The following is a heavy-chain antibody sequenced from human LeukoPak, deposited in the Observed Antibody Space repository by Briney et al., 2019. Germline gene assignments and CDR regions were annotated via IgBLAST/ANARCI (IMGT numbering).Heavy chain of an antibody. J-gene: IGHJ4*02. V-gene: IGHV3-7*01. CDR3: ARGKGVDY. Sequence: PGGSLRLSCAASGFTFSGYWMTWVRQAPRKGLEWVANIKQDGSETYYVDSVKGRFTISRDDARNSLYLQMNSLRAEDTAVYYCARGKGVDYWGQGILVTVSS. CDR1: GFTFSGYW. CDR2: IKQDGSET.